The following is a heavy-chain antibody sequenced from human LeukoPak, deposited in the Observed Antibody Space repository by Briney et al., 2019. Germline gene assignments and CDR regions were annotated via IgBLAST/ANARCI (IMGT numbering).Heavy chain of an antibody. J-gene: IGHJ5*02. CDR1: GGSFRSST. V-gene: IGHV1-69*05. CDR3: ARGPHHVALSSGSLKWLDP. CDR2: TIPIFGAP. D-gene: IGHD5-12*01. Sequence: SVKVSCKVSGGSFRSSTFAWVRQAPGRGLEWMGGTIPIFGAPNYALEFQGRATITTDESTSTVYMELSSLTSEDTAIYYCARGPHHVALSSGSLKWLDPWGQGSLVTVSS.